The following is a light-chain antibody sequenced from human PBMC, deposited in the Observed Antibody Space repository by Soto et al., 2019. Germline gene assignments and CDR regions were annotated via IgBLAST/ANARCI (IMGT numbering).Light chain of an antibody. Sequence: QSVLTQPPSASGTPGQRVAISCSGGSSDIGSNPVNWYLHLPGAAPKLLIYRDNQRPSGVPDRFSGSKSGTSASLTISGLQYEDEADYFCSAWDDSIYGPVFGGGTKVTVL. CDR2: RDN. J-gene: IGLJ2*01. CDR3: SAWDDSIYGPV. V-gene: IGLV1-44*01. CDR1: SSDIGSNP.